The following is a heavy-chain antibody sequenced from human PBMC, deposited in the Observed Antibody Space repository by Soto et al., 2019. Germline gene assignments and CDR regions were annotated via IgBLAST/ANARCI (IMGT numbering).Heavy chain of an antibody. CDR3: AKDPKSTIRFNWFDP. V-gene: IGHV3-23*01. D-gene: IGHD2-8*01. CDR1: GFTFSSYA. CDR2: ISGGGSGT. Sequence: GGSLRLSCAASGFTFSSYAMSWVRQAPGKGLEWVAGISGGGSGTYYADSVKGRFTVSRDNSKKTLYLQMNSLRAEDTAVYYCAKDPKSTIRFNWFDPWGQGTLVTVS. J-gene: IGHJ5*02.